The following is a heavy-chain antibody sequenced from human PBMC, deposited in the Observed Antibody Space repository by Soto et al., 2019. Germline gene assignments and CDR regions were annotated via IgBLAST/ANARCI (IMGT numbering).Heavy chain of an antibody. CDR2: IIPIFGTA. V-gene: IGHV1-69*01. Sequence: QVQLVQSGAEVKKPGSSVKVSCKASGGTFSSYAISWVRQAPGQGLEWMGGIIPIFGTANYAQKFQGRVTITADESTSTAYIELSSLRSEDTAVCYCAYLLSYYYDSTGYYYYYYGMDVWGQGTTVTVSS. CDR3: AYLLSYYYDSTGYYYYYYGMDV. CDR1: GGTFSSYA. J-gene: IGHJ6*02. D-gene: IGHD3-22*01.